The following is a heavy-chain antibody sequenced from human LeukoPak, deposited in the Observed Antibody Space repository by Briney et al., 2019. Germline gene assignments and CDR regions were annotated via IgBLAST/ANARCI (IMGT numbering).Heavy chain of an antibody. Sequence: PGGSLRLSCTASGFTFSSYGMHWVRQAPGKGLEWVAFIRYDGSNKYYADSVKGRFTISRDNSKNTLYLQMNSLRAEHTAVYYCAKRPPYYGSGNYYTYFDYWGQGTLVTVSS. CDR2: IRYDGSNK. CDR3: AKRPPYYGSGNYYTYFDY. J-gene: IGHJ4*02. CDR1: GFTFSSYG. D-gene: IGHD3-10*01. V-gene: IGHV3-30*02.